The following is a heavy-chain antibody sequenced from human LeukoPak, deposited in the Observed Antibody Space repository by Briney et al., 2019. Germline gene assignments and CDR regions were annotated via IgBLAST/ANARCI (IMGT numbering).Heavy chain of an antibody. V-gene: IGHV3-30*18. D-gene: IGHD3-22*01. CDR3: AKDIQVVSYHYYGMDV. Sequence: GGSLRLSCAASGFTFSNYGMHWVRQAPGKGLEWVAVISYDGSNKYYADSVKGRFTISRDNSKNTLYLQMNSLRAEDTAVYYCAKDIQVVSYHYYGMDVWGQGTTVTVSS. CDR2: ISYDGSNK. J-gene: IGHJ6*02. CDR1: GFTFSNYG.